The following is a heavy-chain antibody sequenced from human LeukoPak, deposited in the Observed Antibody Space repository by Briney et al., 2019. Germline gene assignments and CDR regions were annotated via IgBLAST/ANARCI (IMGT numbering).Heavy chain of an antibody. CDR1: GYTFTSFD. D-gene: IGHD3-3*01. CDR2: ISAYNGNT. CDR3: ARARLTYYPTYYDFWSGYYGVFDY. J-gene: IGHJ4*02. Sequence: GASVKVSCKASGYTFTSFDISWVRQAPGQGLEWMGWISAYNGNTNYAQKLQGRVTMTTDTSTSTAYMELRSLRSDDTAVYYCARARLTYYPTYYDFWSGYYGVFDYWGQGTLVTVSS. V-gene: IGHV1-18*01.